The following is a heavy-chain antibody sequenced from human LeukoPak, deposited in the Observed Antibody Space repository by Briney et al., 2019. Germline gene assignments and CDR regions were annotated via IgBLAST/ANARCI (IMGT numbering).Heavy chain of an antibody. D-gene: IGHD3-3*01. Sequence: ASVKVSCKASGYTFTGYYMHWVRQAPGQGLEWMGWINPNSGGTNYAQKFQGRVTMTRDTSISTAYMELSRLRSDDTAVYYCARDSVTIFGVGKNWFDPWGQGTLVTVSS. J-gene: IGHJ5*02. V-gene: IGHV1-2*02. CDR2: INPNSGGT. CDR1: GYTFTGYY. CDR3: ARDSVTIFGVGKNWFDP.